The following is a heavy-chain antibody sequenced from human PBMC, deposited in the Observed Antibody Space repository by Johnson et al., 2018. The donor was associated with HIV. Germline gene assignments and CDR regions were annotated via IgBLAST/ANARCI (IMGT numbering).Heavy chain of an antibody. D-gene: IGHD6-13*01. Sequence: EMQLVESGGGLERPGGSLRLSCAASGFFFDDYGMTWVRQPPGRGLEWVANIKQDGSQKYYVDSVKGRFTISRDNAKNSVYLQMNSLRAEDTAVYYCARELGGSSLPFGAFDIWGQGTMVTVSS. CDR1: GFFFDDYG. V-gene: IGHV3-7*03. CDR2: IKQDGSQK. CDR3: ARELGGSSLPFGAFDI. J-gene: IGHJ3*02.